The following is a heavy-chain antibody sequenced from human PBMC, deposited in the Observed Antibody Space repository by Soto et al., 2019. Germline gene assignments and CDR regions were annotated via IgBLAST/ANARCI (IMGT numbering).Heavy chain of an antibody. D-gene: IGHD3-10*01. Sequence: GGSLRLSCAASGFTFNGYAMNWVRQAPGKGLEWVSSVSGSGDNTYYTDSVQGRFAISRVNSKRTLYPQMDSLRVEDTAIYYCARRNGDGAFDIWGQGTMVTVSS. CDR1: GFTFNGYA. J-gene: IGHJ3*02. CDR3: ARRNGDGAFDI. CDR2: VSGSGDNT. V-gene: IGHV3-23*01.